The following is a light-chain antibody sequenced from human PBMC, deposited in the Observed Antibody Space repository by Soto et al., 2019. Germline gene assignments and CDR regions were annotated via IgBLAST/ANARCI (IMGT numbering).Light chain of an antibody. V-gene: IGLV1-40*01. CDR1: SSNIGAGYD. J-gene: IGLJ3*02. CDR2: GNN. Sequence: QSALTQPPSVSGAPGQRVTISCSGTSSNIGAGYDVHWYHQLPGTAPKLLIFGNNNRPSGVPARFSASRSGTSASLAITGLQAEDEAEYYCQSFDPNLRGSVFGGGTQLTVL. CDR3: QSFDPNLRGSV.